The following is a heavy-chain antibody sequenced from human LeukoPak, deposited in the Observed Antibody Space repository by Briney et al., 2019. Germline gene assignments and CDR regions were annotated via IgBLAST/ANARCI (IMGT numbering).Heavy chain of an antibody. V-gene: IGHV3-74*01. CDR1: GFTFSSYA. Sequence: QPGGSLRLSCAASGFTFSSYAMHWVRQAPGKGLVWVSRVKSDGSSTSYADSVKGRFTISRDNARNTLYLQMNSLRAEDTAVYYCERDGFLGPVTASLDYGAQGPPVPFSS. CDR2: VKSDGSST. CDR3: ERDGFLGPVTASLDY. D-gene: IGHD2-21*02. J-gene: IGHJ4*02.